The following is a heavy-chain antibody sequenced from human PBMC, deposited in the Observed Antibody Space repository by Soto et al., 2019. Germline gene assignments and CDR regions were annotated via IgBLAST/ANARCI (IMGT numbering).Heavy chain of an antibody. CDR3: ARDEYKLLSSVSWFDS. Sequence: SETLSLTCTVSGGSISDDSYWSWIRQTPGKGLEWIGYIYHTGNTYYNPSLRSRVSISVDKSKSQFSLKLISVTAADTAVYFCARDEYKLLSSVSWFDSWGQGTPVTVYS. V-gene: IGHV4-30-4*01. J-gene: IGHJ5*01. D-gene: IGHD2-2*01. CDR2: IYHTGNT. CDR1: GGSISDDSY.